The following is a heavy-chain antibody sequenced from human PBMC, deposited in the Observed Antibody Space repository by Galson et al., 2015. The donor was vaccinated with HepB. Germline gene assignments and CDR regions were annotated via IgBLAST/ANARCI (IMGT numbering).Heavy chain of an antibody. CDR1: GGSISSSSYY. CDR3: AREDGRRDGYNLRWFDP. Sequence: ETLSLTCTVSGGSISSSSYYWGWIRQPPRKGLEWIGSIYYSGSTYYNPSLKSRVTISVDTSKNQFSLKLSSVTAADTAVYYCAREDGRRDGYNLRWFDPWGQGTLVTVSS. V-gene: IGHV4-39*07. CDR2: IYYSGST. J-gene: IGHJ5*02. D-gene: IGHD5-24*01.